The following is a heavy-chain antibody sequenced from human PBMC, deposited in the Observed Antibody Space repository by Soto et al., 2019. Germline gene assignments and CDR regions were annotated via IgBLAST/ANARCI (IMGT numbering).Heavy chain of an antibody. D-gene: IGHD2-8*01. J-gene: IGHJ4*02. CDR3: ARHYCTNGVCHQNFDY. Sequence: SETLSLTCTVSGGSISSYYWSWIRQPPGKGLEWIGYIYYSGSTNYNPSLKSRVTISVDTSKNQFSLKLSSVTAADTAVYYCARHYCTNGVCHQNFDYWGQGTLVTVSS. V-gene: IGHV4-59*01. CDR2: IYYSGST. CDR1: GGSISSYY.